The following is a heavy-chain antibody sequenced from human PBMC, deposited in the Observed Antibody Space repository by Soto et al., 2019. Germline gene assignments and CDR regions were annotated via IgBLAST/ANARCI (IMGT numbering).Heavy chain of an antibody. CDR2: ISAYNGNT. CDR3: ARDYYGSGRLNAHNWFDP. Sequence: QVQLVQSGAEVKKPGASVKVSCKASGYTFTSYGISWVRQAPGQGLEWMGWISAYNGNTNYAQKLQGRVTMTTDTSTSTAYKELGSLRSDDTAVYYCARDYYGSGRLNAHNWFDPWGQGTLVTVSS. D-gene: IGHD3-10*01. CDR1: GYTFTSYG. V-gene: IGHV1-18*01. J-gene: IGHJ5*02.